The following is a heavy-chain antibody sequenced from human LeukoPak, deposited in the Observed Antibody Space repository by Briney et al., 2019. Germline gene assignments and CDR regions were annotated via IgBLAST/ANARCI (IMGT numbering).Heavy chain of an antibody. Sequence: AGTLSLTCAVSGGSISSSNWWRWGRQPPGEGVEVIGETYHSRSTNYDPSLKSRVTISVDKSKNQLSLKLSCVTAPDTAVHHCARARRDGPDWGQGTLVTVSS. V-gene: IGHV4-4*02. J-gene: IGHJ4*02. CDR2: TYHSRST. CDR3: ARARRDGPD. CDR1: GGSISSSNW. D-gene: IGHD5-24*01.